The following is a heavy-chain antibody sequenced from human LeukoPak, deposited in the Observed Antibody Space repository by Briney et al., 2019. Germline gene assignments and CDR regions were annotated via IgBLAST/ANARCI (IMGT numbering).Heavy chain of an antibody. V-gene: IGHV4-61*02. J-gene: IGHJ6*03. CDR2: IYTSGST. CDR3: ARYGLRGAAAGRYYYYYYMDV. Sequence: SETLSLTCTVSGGSISSGSYYWSWIRQPAGKGLEWIGRIYTSGSTNYNPSLKSRVTISVDTSKNQFSLKLSSVTAADTAVYYCARYGLRGAAAGRYYYYYYMDVWGKGTTVTISS. D-gene: IGHD6-13*01. CDR1: GGSISSGSYY.